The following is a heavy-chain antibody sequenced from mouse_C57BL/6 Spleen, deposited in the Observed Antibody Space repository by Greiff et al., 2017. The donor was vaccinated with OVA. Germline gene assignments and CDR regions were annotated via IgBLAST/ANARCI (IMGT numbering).Heavy chain of an antibody. J-gene: IGHJ4*01. V-gene: IGHV1-26*01. CDR3: ARGDSFAYDYDDYAMDY. D-gene: IGHD2-4*01. Sequence: EVKLVESGPELVKPGASVKISCKASGYTFTDYYMNWVKQSHGKSLEWIGDINPNNGGTSSNQKFKGKATLTVDKSSSTAYMELRSLTSEDSAVYYCARGDSFAYDYDDYAMDYWGQGTSVTVSS. CDR2: INPNNGGT. CDR1: GYTFTDYY.